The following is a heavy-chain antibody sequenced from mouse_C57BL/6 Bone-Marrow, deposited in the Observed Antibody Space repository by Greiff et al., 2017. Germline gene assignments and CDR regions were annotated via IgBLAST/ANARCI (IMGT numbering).Heavy chain of an antibody. Sequence: QVHVKQPGAELVRPGTSVKLSCKASGYTITSYWMHWVKQRPGQGLEWIGVIDPSDSYTNYNQKFKGKATLTVDTSSSTAYMQLSRLTSEDSAVYYCARRGLLRLYLDYWGQGTTLTVYS. J-gene: IGHJ2*01. V-gene: IGHV1-59*01. CDR2: IDPSDSYT. CDR1: GYTITSYW. D-gene: IGHD1-2*01. CDR3: ARRGLLRLYLDY.